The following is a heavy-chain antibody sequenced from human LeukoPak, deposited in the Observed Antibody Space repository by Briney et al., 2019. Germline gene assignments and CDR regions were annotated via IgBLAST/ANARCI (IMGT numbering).Heavy chain of an antibody. CDR3: AKDGGVVVVPAAPDY. CDR2: IIGSGGST. Sequence: SGGSLRLSCAASGFTFSSYAMSWVRQAPGRGLGWVSAIIGSGGSTYYADCVKGRFTISRDNSKNTLDLQMNSLRAEDTSVYYCAKDGGVVVVPAAPDYWGQGTLVTVSS. CDR1: GFTFSSYA. V-gene: IGHV3-23*01. D-gene: IGHD2-2*01. J-gene: IGHJ4*02.